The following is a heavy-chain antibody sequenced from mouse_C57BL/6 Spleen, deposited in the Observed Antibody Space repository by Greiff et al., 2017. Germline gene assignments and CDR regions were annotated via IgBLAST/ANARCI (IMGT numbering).Heavy chain of an antibody. Sequence: EVKLVESGGGLVKPGGSLKLSCAASGFTFSDYGMHWVRQAPEKGLEWVAYISSGSSTIYYADTVKGRFTISRDNAKNTLFLQMTSLRSEDTAMYYCASPYYDYDPFAYWGQGTLVTVSA. CDR1: GFTFSDYG. CDR3: ASPYYDYDPFAY. CDR2: ISSGSSTI. D-gene: IGHD2-4*01. J-gene: IGHJ3*01. V-gene: IGHV5-17*01.